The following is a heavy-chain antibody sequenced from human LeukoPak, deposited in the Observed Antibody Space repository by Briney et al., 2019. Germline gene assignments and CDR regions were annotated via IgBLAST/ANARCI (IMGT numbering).Heavy chain of an antibody. CDR1: GFTFSSYA. V-gene: IGHV3-23*01. J-gene: IGHJ4*02. Sequence: GGSLRLSCAASGFTFSSYAMSWVRQAPGKGLEWVSVVSGSGGGTYYSDSVKGRFTISRDNSKNTLYLQMNSLRAEDTAVYYCVKDWRGDCWGQGTLVTVSS. CDR3: VKDWRGDC. CDR2: VSGSGGGT.